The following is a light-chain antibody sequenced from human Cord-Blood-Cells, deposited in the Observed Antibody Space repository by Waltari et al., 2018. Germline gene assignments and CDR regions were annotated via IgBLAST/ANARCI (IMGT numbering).Light chain of an antibody. V-gene: IGLV3-10*01. CDR2: EDS. CDR3: YSTDSSGSQGGV. Sequence: SYELPQPPSLSVSPRQTARIPCSGDAFPNTYAYCYQRKSGQAPVLAIYEDSKRPSGLPERFSGYSSGTMDTWTISGAQVGDEARDCCYSTDSSGSQGGVFGGGTKLTVL. J-gene: IGLJ3*02. CDR1: AFPNTY.